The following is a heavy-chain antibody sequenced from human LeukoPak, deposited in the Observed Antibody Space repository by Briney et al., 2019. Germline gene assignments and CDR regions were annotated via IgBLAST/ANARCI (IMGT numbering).Heavy chain of an antibody. V-gene: IGHV3-30*18. J-gene: IGHJ4*02. Sequence: GGSLRLSCSASGFTFSSYGMHWVRQAPGKGLEWVAVISYDGSNKYYADSVKGRFTISRDNSKNTLYLQMNSLRAEDTAVYYCAKDRKSKQQLGEFDYWGQGTLVTVSS. D-gene: IGHD6-13*01. CDR3: AKDRKSKQQLGEFDY. CDR2: ISYDGSNK. CDR1: GFTFSSYG.